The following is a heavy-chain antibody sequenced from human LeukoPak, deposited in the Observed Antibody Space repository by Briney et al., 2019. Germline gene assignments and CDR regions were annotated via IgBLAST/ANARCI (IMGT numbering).Heavy chain of an antibody. CDR2: IYTSGSA. CDR3: ARGRMFRGGGSDFPFNWFDP. J-gene: IGHJ5*02. V-gene: IGHV4-4*07. CDR1: GGSVSSYY. D-gene: IGHD3-10*01. Sequence: SETLSLTCPVAGGSVSSYYWGWIRQPAGKGLEWIGRIYTSGSANYHPSLTSRLTLSVDTSKTQFSLKLNSVTAADTAVYYCARGRMFRGGGSDFPFNWFDPWGQGTLVTVSS.